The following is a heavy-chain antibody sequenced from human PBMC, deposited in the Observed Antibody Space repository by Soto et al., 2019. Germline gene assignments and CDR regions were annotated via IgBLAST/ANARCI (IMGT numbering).Heavy chain of an antibody. CDR3: ARHISGGSYWAVKSYYYGMDV. V-gene: IGHV4-39*01. D-gene: IGHD1-26*01. CDR1: GGSISSGYYY. CDR2: IYYSGST. Sequence: SETLSLTCSVSGGSISSGYYYWSWIRQPPGKGLEWIGSIYYSGSTYYNPSLKSRVTISVDTSKNQFSLKLSSVTAADTAVYYCARHISGGSYWAVKSYYYGMDVWGQGTTVTVSS. J-gene: IGHJ6*02.